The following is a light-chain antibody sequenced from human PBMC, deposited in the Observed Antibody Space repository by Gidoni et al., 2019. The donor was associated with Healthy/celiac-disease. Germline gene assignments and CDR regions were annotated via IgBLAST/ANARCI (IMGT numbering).Light chain of an antibody. CDR1: QGISSY. CDR2: AAS. CDR3: QQYYSYPRELT. J-gene: IGKJ4*01. V-gene: IGKV1-8*01. Sequence: IRITQSPSSLSASTGDRVTIPCRASQGISSYLAWYQQKPGKAPKLLIYAASTLQSGVPSRFSGSGSGTDFTLTISCLQSEDFVTYYCQQYYSYPRELTFGGGTKVEIK.